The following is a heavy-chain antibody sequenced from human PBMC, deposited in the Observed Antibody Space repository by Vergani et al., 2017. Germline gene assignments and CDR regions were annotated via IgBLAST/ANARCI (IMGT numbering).Heavy chain of an antibody. CDR2: IYWNDDK. D-gene: IGHD3-10*01. CDR1: GFSLSTSGVG. J-gene: IGHJ6*03. CDR3: AHSSLFRGTHPSYYYYYMDV. Sequence: QINLKESGPTLVKPTQTLTLTCTFSGFSLSTSGVGVGWIRQPPGKALEWLALIYWNDDKRYSPSLKSRLTITKDTSKNQVVLTMTNMDPVDTATYYCAHSSLFRGTHPSYYYYYMDVWGKGTTVTVSS. V-gene: IGHV2-5*01.